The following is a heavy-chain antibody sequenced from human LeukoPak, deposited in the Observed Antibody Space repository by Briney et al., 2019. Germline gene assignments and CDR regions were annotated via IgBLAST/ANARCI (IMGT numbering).Heavy chain of an antibody. J-gene: IGHJ4*02. CDR1: GFTFSSYA. D-gene: IGHD2-2*02. CDR3: APGCSSTSCYTSFDY. CDR2: ISGSGGST. V-gene: IGHV3-23*01. Sequence: GGFLRLSCAASGFTFSSYAMSWVRQAPGKGLEWVSAISGSGGSTYYADSVKGRFTISRDNSKNTLYLQMNSLRAEDTAVYYCAPGCSSTSCYTSFDYWGQGTLVTVSS.